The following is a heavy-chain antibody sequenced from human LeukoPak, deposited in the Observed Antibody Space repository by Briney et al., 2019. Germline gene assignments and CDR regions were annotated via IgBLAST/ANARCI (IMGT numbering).Heavy chain of an antibody. Sequence: PSETLSLTCTVSGVSISSSSYYWGWLRQPPGKGLEWIGSIYYSGSTYYNPSLKSRVTISVDTSKNQFSLKLSSVTAADTAVYYCARTGSGTYYDSSGYYSFDYWGQGTLVTVSS. CDR2: IYYSGST. D-gene: IGHD3-22*01. CDR1: GVSISSSSYY. V-gene: IGHV4-39*07. CDR3: ARTGSGTYYDSSGYYSFDY. J-gene: IGHJ4*02.